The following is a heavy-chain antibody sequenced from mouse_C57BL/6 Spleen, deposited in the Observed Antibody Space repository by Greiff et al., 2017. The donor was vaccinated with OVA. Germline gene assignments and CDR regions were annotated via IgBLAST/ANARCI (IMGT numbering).Heavy chain of an antibody. V-gene: IGHV5-17*01. Sequence: EVQVVESGGGLVKPGGSLKLSCAASGFTFSDYGMHWVRQAPEKGLEWVAYISSGSSTIYYADTVKGRFTISRDNAKNTLFLQMTSLRSEDTAMYYCARRVGLPQAYYFDYWGQGTTLTVSS. CDR1: GFTFSDYG. CDR2: ISSGSSTI. D-gene: IGHD2-4*01. CDR3: ARRVGLPQAYYFDY. J-gene: IGHJ2*01.